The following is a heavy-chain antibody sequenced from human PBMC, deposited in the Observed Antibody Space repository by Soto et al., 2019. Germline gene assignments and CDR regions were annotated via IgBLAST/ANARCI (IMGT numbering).Heavy chain of an antibody. V-gene: IGHV1-69*06. CDR1: GGTFSSYA. Sequence: SVKVSCKASGGTFSSYAISWVRQAPGQGLEWMGGIIPIFGTANYAQKFQGRVTITADKSTSTAYMELSSLRSEDTAVYYCARQSRYYDSSGYPNPTAWFDPWGQGTLVTVSS. J-gene: IGHJ5*02. CDR2: IIPIFGTA. D-gene: IGHD3-22*01. CDR3: ARQSRYYDSSGYPNPTAWFDP.